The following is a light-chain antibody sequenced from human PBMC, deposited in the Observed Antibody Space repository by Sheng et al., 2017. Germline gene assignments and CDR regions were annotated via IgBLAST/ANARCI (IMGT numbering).Light chain of an antibody. CDR3: QQLFSYPIT. Sequence: AIRMTQSPSSFSASTGDRVTITCRASQGISSYLAWYQQKPGKAPNLLVYASSILQSGVPSRFSGSGSGTEFTLTISSLQPEDFATYYCQQLFSYPITFGQGTRLEIK. CDR2: ASS. J-gene: IGKJ5*01. CDR1: QGISSY. V-gene: IGKV1-8*01.